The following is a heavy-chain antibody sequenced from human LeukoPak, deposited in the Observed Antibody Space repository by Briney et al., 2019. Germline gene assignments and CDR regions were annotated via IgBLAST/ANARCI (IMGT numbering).Heavy chain of an antibody. J-gene: IGHJ4*02. D-gene: IGHD5-18*01. Sequence: PGGSLRLSCAASGFTFSSYAMSWVRQAPGKGLEWVSAISGSGGSTYHADSVKGRFTISRDNSKNTLYLQMNSLRAEDTAVYYCAKDRLQLWTPIDYWGQGTLVTVSS. CDR3: AKDRLQLWTPIDY. CDR1: GFTFSSYA. V-gene: IGHV3-23*01. CDR2: ISGSGGST.